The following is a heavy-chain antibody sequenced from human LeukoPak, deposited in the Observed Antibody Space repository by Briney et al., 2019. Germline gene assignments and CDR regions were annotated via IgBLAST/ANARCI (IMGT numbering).Heavy chain of an antibody. J-gene: IGHJ4*02. Sequence: GGSLRLSCAASGFTFSSYAMSWVRQAPGKGLEWVAVISYDGSNKYYADSVKGRFTISRDNSKNTLYLQMNSLRAEDTAVYYCAKDFLDEGDYWGQGTLVTVSS. CDR3: AKDFLDEGDY. CDR2: ISYDGSNK. CDR1: GFTFSSYA. D-gene: IGHD1-1*01. V-gene: IGHV3-30*18.